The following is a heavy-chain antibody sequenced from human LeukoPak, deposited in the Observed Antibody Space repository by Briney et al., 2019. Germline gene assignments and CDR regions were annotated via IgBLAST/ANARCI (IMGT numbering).Heavy chain of an antibody. CDR1: GYTFTSYD. CDR2: MNPNSGNT. V-gene: IGHV1-8*01. D-gene: IGHD2-2*01. J-gene: IGHJ4*02. CDR3: AVYCNSTSCSQRDFDY. Sequence: GASVKVSCKASGYTFTSYDINWVRQATGQGLEWMGWMNPNSGNTGYAQKFQGRVTMTRNTSISTAYMELSSLRSEDTAVYYCAVYCNSTSCSQRDFDYWGQGTLVTVSS.